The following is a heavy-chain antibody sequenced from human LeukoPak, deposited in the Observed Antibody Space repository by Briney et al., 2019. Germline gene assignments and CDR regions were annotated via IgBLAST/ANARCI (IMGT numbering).Heavy chain of an antibody. D-gene: IGHD4-23*01. J-gene: IGHJ4*02. V-gene: IGHV3-53*01. Sequence: GGSLRLSCAASGFTFSDYYMSWIRQAPGKGLEWVSLIYSDGTTYYADSVKGRFTISRDNSKNTLYLQMNSLRAEDTAVYYCARRAGGYSHPYDYWGQGTLVTVSS. CDR1: GFTFSDYY. CDR2: IYSDGTT. CDR3: ARRAGGYSHPYDY.